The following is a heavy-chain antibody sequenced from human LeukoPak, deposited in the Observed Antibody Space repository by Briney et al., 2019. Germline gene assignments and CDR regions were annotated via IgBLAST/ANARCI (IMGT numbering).Heavy chain of an antibody. J-gene: IGHJ5*02. D-gene: IGHD3-10*01. CDR1: GGTFSSYA. V-gene: IGHV1-69*05. Sequence: SVKVSCKASGGTFSSYAISWVRQAPGQGLEWMGGIIPIFGTANYAQKFQGRVTMTRDTSISTAYMELSRLRSDDTAVYYCARGPRILWFGELNWFDPWGQGTLVTVSS. CDR2: IIPIFGTA. CDR3: ARGPRILWFGELNWFDP.